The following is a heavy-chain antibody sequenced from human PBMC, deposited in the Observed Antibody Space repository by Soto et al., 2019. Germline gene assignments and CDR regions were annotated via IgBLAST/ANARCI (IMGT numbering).Heavy chain of an antibody. J-gene: IGHJ3*01. V-gene: IGHV3-7*01. D-gene: IGHD2-2*01. CDR3: ARDSVVPGANSDPFDL. CDR2: IKEDASGK. CDR1: GFIFSSYW. Sequence: GGSLRLSCAASGFIFSSYWITWVRQAPGKGLEWVANIKEDASGKYYVDSVKGRFTISRDNAKNSLFLQMNSLRAEDTALYYCARDSVVPGANSDPFDLWGQGTMVTVSS.